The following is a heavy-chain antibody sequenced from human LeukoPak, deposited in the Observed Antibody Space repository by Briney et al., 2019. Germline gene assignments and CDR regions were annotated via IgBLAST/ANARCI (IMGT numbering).Heavy chain of an antibody. J-gene: IGHJ4*02. CDR1: GGSISNSSYY. CDR2: IYYSGST. D-gene: IGHD6-19*01. Sequence: PSETLSLTCTVSGGSISNSSYYWGWIRQPPGKGLEWIGTIYYSGSTHYNPSLKSRVTISVDTSKNQFSLKLSSVTAADTAVYFCARKGTVSGLDYWGQGTLVTVSS. V-gene: IGHV4-39*01. CDR3: ARKGTVSGLDY.